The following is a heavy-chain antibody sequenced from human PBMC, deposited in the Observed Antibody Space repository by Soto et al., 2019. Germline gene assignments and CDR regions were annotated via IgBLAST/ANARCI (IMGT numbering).Heavy chain of an antibody. CDR2: IYPGDSDT. V-gene: IGHV5-51*01. J-gene: IGHJ4*02. CDR3: ARQIHDSDTGPNFQYYFDS. D-gene: IGHD5-18*01. Sequence: GESLKISCKGSGYSFTSYWIGWVRQMPGKGLEWMGIIYPGDSDTRYSPSFQGQVTISADKSISTAYLQWSSLKASDTAMYYCARQIHDSDTGPNFQYYFDSWGQGTPVTV. CDR1: GYSFTSYW.